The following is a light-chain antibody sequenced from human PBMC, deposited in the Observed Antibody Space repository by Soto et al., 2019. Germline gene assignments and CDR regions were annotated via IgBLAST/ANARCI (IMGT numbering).Light chain of an antibody. Sequence: ESVLTQSPGTLSLSPGERASLSCRASQSVSSNLSWYQQRSGQAPRLLIYGASTRATGIPARFSGSGSGTEFTLTISSLQSEDFAVYYCQQYNNWPPLSFGGGTKADI. CDR2: GAS. J-gene: IGKJ4*01. V-gene: IGKV3-15*01. CDR3: QQYNNWPPLS. CDR1: QSVSSN.